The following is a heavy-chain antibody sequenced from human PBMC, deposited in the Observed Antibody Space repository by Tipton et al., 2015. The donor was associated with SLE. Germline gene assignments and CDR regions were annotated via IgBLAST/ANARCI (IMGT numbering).Heavy chain of an antibody. CDR3: ARDSSSWTSSWYFDL. V-gene: IGHV3-33*01. J-gene: IGHJ2*01. CDR2: IWHDGSYG. D-gene: IGHD6-13*01. Sequence: SLRLSCAASGFTISNYGMSWVRQAPGKGLEWVSLIWHDGSYGYYADSVKGRFTISRDNSEDTLFLQMNNLGDDDTAVYYCARDSSSWTSSWYFDLWGRGTLVTVSS. CDR1: GFTISNYG.